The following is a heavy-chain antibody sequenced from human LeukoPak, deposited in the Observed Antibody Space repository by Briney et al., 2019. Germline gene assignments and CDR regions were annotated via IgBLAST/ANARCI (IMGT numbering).Heavy chain of an antibody. CDR2: IYSGGST. CDR3: ARDRGYSGYDFDY. CDR1: GFTVSSNY. Sequence: GGSLRLSCAASGFTVSSNYMSWVRQAPGKGLEWVSVIYSGGSTYYADSVKGRFTISRDNSKNTLYLQMNSLRAEDTAVYYCARDRGYSGYDFDYWGQGTLVTVSS. D-gene: IGHD5-12*01. J-gene: IGHJ4*02. V-gene: IGHV3-53*01.